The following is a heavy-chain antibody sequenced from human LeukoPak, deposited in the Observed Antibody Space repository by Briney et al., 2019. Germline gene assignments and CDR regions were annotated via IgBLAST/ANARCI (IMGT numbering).Heavy chain of an antibody. V-gene: IGHV3-48*04. CDR1: GFTFSSYS. D-gene: IGHD4/OR15-4a*01. J-gene: IGHJ4*02. CDR2: ISSSGSTI. CDR3: ATDDYGAFDY. Sequence: GGSLRLSCAASGFTFSSYSMNWVRQAPGKGLEWVSYISSSGSTIYYADSVKGRFTISRDNAKNSLYLQMSSLRAEDTAVYYCATDDYGAFDYWGQGTLVTVSS.